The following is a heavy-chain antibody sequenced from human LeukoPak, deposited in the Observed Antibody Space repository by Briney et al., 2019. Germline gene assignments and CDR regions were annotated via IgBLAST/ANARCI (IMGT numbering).Heavy chain of an antibody. J-gene: IGHJ6*04. V-gene: IGHV3-48*03. CDR2: ISSSGSTI. D-gene: IGHD3-10*02. Sequence: GGSLRLSCAASGFTFSSYEMNWVRQAPGKGLEWVSYISSSGSTIYYADSVKGRFTISRDNAKNSLYLQMNSLRAEDTAGYYCAELGITMIGGVWGKGTTVTISS. CDR1: GFTFSSYE. CDR3: AELGITMIGGV.